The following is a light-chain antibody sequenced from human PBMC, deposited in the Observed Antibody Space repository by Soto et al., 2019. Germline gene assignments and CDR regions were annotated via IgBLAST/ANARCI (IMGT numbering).Light chain of an antibody. Sequence: ASRMTQSPSSLSASTGDRVTITCRASQGISSYLAWYQQQPGKAPKLLIYAASTLQSGVPSRFSGSGSGTDFTLTISCLQSEDFATYYCQQYYSYPLTFGGGTKVEIK. CDR1: QGISSY. CDR2: AAS. J-gene: IGKJ4*01. V-gene: IGKV1-8*01. CDR3: QQYYSYPLT.